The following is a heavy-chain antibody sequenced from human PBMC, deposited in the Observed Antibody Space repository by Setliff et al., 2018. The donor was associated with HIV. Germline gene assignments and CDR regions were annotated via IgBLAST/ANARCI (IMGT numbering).Heavy chain of an antibody. Sequence: LSLTCTVSGYSISSGYYWGWIRQPPGKGLEWVSYISATNEIHHTDSVRGRFSISRDNAKNSLYLHMNSLRAEDTAVYYCARGDDYAFDIWGQGTVVTVSS. D-gene: IGHD2-21*01. V-gene: IGHV3-11*06. J-gene: IGHJ3*02. CDR3: ARGDDYAFDI. CDR1: GYSISSGYY. CDR2: ISATNEI.